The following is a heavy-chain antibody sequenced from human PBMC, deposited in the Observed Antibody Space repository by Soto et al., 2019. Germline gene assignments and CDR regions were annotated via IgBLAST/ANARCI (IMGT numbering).Heavy chain of an antibody. Sequence: GASVKVSCKASGYTFTSYAMHWVRQAPGQRLEWMGWINAGNGNTKYSQKFQGRVTITRDTSASTAYMELSSLRSEDTAVYYCARDLRDIVVVPGAFDIWGQGTMVTVSS. V-gene: IGHV1-3*01. CDR2: INAGNGNT. CDR3: ARDLRDIVVVPGAFDI. J-gene: IGHJ3*02. CDR1: GYTFTSYA. D-gene: IGHD2-2*01.